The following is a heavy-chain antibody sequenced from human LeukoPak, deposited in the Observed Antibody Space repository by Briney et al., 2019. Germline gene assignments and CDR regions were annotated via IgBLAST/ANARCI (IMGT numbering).Heavy chain of an antibody. V-gene: IGHV3-74*01. CDR3: ARCTVAGPYDC. D-gene: IGHD6-19*01. CDR2: INSDGSST. J-gene: IGHJ4*02. Sequence: GGSLRLSCAASGFTFSSYWMHWVRQAPGKGLVWVSRINSDGSSTSYADSVKGRFTISRDNAKNTLYLQMNSLRAEDTAVYYCARCTVAGPYDCWGQGTLVTVSS. CDR1: GFTFSSYW.